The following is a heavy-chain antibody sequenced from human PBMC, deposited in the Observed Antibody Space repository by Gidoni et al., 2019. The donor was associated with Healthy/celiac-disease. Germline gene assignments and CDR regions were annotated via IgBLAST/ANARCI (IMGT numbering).Heavy chain of an antibody. J-gene: IGHJ4*02. CDR3: ARTSRHYYDSSGEGACDY. CDR1: GGSISSSSYY. Sequence: QLQLQESGPGLVKPSETLSLTCTVSGGSISSSSYYWGWIRQPPGKGLEWIGSIYYSGSTYYNPSLKSRVTISVDTSKNQFSLKLSSVTAADTAVYYCARTSRHYYDSSGEGACDYWGQGTLVTVSS. D-gene: IGHD3-22*01. V-gene: IGHV4-39*01. CDR2: IYYSGST.